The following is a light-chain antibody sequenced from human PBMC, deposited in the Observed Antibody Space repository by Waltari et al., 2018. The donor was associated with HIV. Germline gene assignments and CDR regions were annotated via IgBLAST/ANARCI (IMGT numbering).Light chain of an antibody. J-gene: IGLJ3*02. CDR2: SNN. V-gene: IGLV1-44*01. Sequence: QSVLTQSPSPSGTPGQRVTISCSGSSSHIAATTLSWYQQFSGTAPKLLIHSNNQRPPGVTDRFSGTKSGTAASLAISGLQSEDEADYYCAAWDDGVNGWVFGGGTKLTVL. CDR1: SSHIAATT. CDR3: AAWDDGVNGWV.